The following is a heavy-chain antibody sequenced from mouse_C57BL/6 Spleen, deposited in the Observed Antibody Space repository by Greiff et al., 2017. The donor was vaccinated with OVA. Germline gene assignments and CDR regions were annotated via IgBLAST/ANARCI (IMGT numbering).Heavy chain of an antibody. D-gene: IGHD2-5*01. V-gene: IGHV1-61*01. CDR1: GYTFTSYW. Sequence: QVQLQQPGAELVRPGSSVKLSCKASGYTFTSYWMDWVKQRPGQGLEWIGNIYPSDSETHYNQKFKDKATLTVDKSSSTAYMQLSSLTSEDSAVYYCARRGTSYYSNYVWYFDVWGTGTTVTVSS. J-gene: IGHJ1*03. CDR2: IYPSDSET. CDR3: ARRGTSYYSNYVWYFDV.